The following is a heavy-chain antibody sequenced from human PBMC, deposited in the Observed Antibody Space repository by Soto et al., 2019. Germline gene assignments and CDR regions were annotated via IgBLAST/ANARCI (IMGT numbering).Heavy chain of an antibody. V-gene: IGHV3-33*06. Sequence: QVQLVESGGGVVQPGRSLRLSCAASGFTFSSYGMHWVRQAPGKGLEWVAVIWYDGSNKYYADSVKGRFTISRDNSKNTRYLQMNSRRGVDSGVYYCAKSPAVFRFLELLFTSYYYYGMEVWGQGTTVTVSS. CDR2: IWYDGSNK. CDR3: AKSPAVFRFLELLFTSYYYYGMEV. D-gene: IGHD3-3*01. CDR1: GFTFSSYG. J-gene: IGHJ6*02.